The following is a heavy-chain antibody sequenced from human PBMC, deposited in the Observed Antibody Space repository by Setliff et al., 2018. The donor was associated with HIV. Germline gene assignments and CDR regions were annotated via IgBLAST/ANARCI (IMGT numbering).Heavy chain of an antibody. J-gene: IGHJ4*02. CDR1: GGSFSGYY. CDR2: INHSGGT. V-gene: IGHV4-34*01. D-gene: IGHD6-19*01. CDR3: ARGARRVIAVAGRFDY. Sequence: SETLSLTCAVYGGSFSGYYWSWIRRSPGKGLEWIGEINHSGGTNYSPSLKSRVTISVDTSKNQFSLKLSSVNAADTAVYYCARGARRVIAVAGRFDYWGQGTLVTVSS.